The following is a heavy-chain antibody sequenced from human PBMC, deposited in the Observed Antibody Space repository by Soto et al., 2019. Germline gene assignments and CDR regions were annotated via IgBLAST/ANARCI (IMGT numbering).Heavy chain of an antibody. CDR3: AKDRYGDYGGIDY. Sequence: EVRLLESGGGLVQPGGSLRLSCAASGFTFSTYAMIWVRQAPGKGLEWVSVITGSGGSTYYADSVKGRFTISRDTSKNTLFLQMNSLRAEDTAVYYCAKDRYGDYGGIDYWGQGTMVTVSS. D-gene: IGHD4-17*01. J-gene: IGHJ4*02. CDR1: GFTFSTYA. CDR2: ITGSGGST. V-gene: IGHV3-23*01.